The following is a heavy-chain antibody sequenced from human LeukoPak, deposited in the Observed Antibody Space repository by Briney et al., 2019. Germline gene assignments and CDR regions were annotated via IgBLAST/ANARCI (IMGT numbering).Heavy chain of an antibody. Sequence: ASVKVSCKASGYTFTSYGISWVRQSPGQGLEGMGGISASNGKTKYAQKLQGRVTMTTDTSTSTTHMELRSLRSEDTAVYYCATDQGYYYDISGYYYYYYYMDVWGKGTTVTVSS. V-gene: IGHV1-18*01. CDR1: GYTFTSYG. J-gene: IGHJ6*03. D-gene: IGHD3-22*01. CDR3: ATDQGYYYDISGYYYYYYYMDV. CDR2: ISASNGKT.